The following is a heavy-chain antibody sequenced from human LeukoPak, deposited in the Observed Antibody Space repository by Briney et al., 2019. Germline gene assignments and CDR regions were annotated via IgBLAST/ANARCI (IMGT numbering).Heavy chain of an antibody. D-gene: IGHD3-22*01. V-gene: IGHV7-4-1*02. CDR2: INTNTGNP. CDR1: GYTFTSYA. J-gene: IGHJ4*02. CDR3: ARGESYYDSSGYYWWTY. Sequence: ASVKVSCKASGYTFTSYAMNWVRQAPGQGLEWMGWINTNTGNPTYAQGFTGRFVFSLDTSVSTAYLQISSLKAEDTAVYYCARGESYYDSSGYYWWTYWGQGTLVTVSS.